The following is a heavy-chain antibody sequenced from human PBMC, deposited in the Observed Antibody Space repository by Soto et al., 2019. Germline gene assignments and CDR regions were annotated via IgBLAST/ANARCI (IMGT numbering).Heavy chain of an antibody. V-gene: IGHV2-70*11. CDR3: ARIRRAVGDTAMVTPYYYYYMDV. J-gene: IGHJ6*03. D-gene: IGHD5-18*01. CDR1: GFSLSTSGMC. CDR2: IDWDDDK. Sequence: SGPTLVKPTQTLTLTCTFSGFSLSTSGMCVSWIRQPPGKALEWLARIDWDDDKYYSTSLKTRLTISKDTSKNQVVLTMTNMDPVDTATYYCARIRRAVGDTAMVTPYYYYYMDVWGKGTTVTVSS.